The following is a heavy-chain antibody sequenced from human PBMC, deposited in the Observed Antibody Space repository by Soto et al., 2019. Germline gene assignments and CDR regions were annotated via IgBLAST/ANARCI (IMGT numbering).Heavy chain of an antibody. D-gene: IGHD3-3*01. CDR2: ISGSGGST. J-gene: IGHJ5*02. V-gene: IGHV3-23*01. CDR1: GFTFSSYA. CDR3: ANVHGVDDFCSGYPGGGFDP. Sequence: PGGSLRLSCAASGFTFSSYAMSWVRQAPGKGLEWVSAISGSGGSTYYANSVKGRFTISRDNSKNTLYLQMNSLGAEDTAVYYCANVHGVDDFCSGYPGGGFDPWGQGTLVTVSS.